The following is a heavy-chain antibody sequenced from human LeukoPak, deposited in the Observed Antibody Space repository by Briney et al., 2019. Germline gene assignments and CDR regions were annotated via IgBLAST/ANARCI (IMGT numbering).Heavy chain of an antibody. D-gene: IGHD3-16*01. CDR3: ARALVTFGGLHFDY. Sequence: ASETLSLTCIVSDDSISSGSYYWSWIRQPAGKGLEWIGRIYTSGSANYNPSLKSRVTISVDTSKNQFSLKLSYVTAADTAVYYCARALVTFGGLHFDYWGQGTLATVSS. CDR2: IYTSGSA. J-gene: IGHJ4*02. CDR1: DDSISSGSYY. V-gene: IGHV4-61*02.